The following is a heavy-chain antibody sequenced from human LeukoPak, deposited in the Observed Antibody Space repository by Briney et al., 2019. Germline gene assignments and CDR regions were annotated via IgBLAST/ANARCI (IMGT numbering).Heavy chain of an antibody. CDR3: ARGYDYVWGSYLLAPYYFDY. CDR1: GFTFSSYS. D-gene: IGHD3-16*01. V-gene: IGHV3-21*01. J-gene: IGHJ4*02. Sequence: PGGSLRLSCAASGFTFSSYSMTWVRQAPGKGLEWVSSISSSSYIYYADSVKGRFTISRDNAKNSLYLQMNSLRAEDTAVYYCARGYDYVWGSYLLAPYYFDYWGQGTLVTVSS. CDR2: ISSSSYI.